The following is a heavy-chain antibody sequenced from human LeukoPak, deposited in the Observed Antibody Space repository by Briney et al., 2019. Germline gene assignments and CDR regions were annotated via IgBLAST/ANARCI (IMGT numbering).Heavy chain of an antibody. CDR2: ISYDGSNK. Sequence: GGSLRLSCAASGFTFSSYWMHWVRQAPGKGLEWVAVISYDGSNKYYADYVKGRFTISRDNSKNTLYLQMNSLRAEDTAVYYCARDWQWLVKSGNIDYWGQGTLVTVSS. CDR1: GFTFSSYW. V-gene: IGHV3-30*03. CDR3: ARDWQWLVKSGNIDY. D-gene: IGHD6-19*01. J-gene: IGHJ4*02.